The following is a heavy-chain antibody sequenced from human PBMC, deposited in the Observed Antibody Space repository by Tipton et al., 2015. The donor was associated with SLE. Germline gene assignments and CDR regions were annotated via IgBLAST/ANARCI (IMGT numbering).Heavy chain of an antibody. D-gene: IGHD5-12*01. J-gene: IGHJ4*02. V-gene: IGHV6-1*01. Sequence: GLVKPSQTLSLTCAISGDSVSSNTAAWDWIRQSPSRGLEWLGRTNYRSKWYTNYALSVKSRITITPDTSKNQVFLQLSSVTAADTAVYYCARHPPRGGSGYALDNWGQGTLVTVSS. CDR2: TNYRSKWYT. CDR3: ARHPPRGGSGYALDN. CDR1: GDSVSSNTAA.